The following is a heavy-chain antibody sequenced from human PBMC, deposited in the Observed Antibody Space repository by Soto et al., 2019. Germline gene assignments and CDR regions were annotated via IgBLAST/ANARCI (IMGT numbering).Heavy chain of an antibody. CDR3: ARDAVTIAVRPVSFDP. D-gene: IGHD6-6*01. V-gene: IGHV3-30*03. CDR1: VFTLSSDG. CDR2: ISYDGSNK. Sequence: GGARRVCWGGSVFTLSSDGMHVCRQAQGKGLEWVAVISYDGSNKYYADSVKGRFTISRDNSKNTLYLQMNSLRAEDTAVYYCARDAVTIAVRPVSFDPWGQGT. J-gene: IGHJ5*02.